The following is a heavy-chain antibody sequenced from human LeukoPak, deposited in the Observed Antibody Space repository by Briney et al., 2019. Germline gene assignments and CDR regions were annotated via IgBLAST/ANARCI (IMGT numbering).Heavy chain of an antibody. CDR1: GGSISSSSYY. Sequence: PSETLSLTCTVSGGSISSSSYYWGWIRQPPGKGLEWIGSIYYSGSTYYNPSLKSRVTISVDTSKNQFALKLSSVTAADTAVYYCARHEVVVVAATRRGGAFDIWGQGTMVTVSS. V-gene: IGHV4-39*01. J-gene: IGHJ3*02. CDR3: ARHEVVVVAATRRGGAFDI. CDR2: IYYSGST. D-gene: IGHD2-15*01.